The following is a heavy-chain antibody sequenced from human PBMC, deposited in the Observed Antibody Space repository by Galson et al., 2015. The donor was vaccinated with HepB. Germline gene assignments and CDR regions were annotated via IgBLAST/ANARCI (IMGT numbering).Heavy chain of an antibody. CDR3: AKEDYYDSSGYYSFNPLDY. CDR1: GFTFSSYG. J-gene: IGHJ4*02. V-gene: IGHV3-30*18. D-gene: IGHD3-22*01. Sequence: SLRLSCAASGFTFSSYGMHWVCQAPGKGLEWVAVISYDGSNKYYADSVKGRFTISRDNSKNTLYLQMNSLRAEDTAVYYCAKEDYYDSSGYYSFNPLDYWGQGTLVTVSS. CDR2: ISYDGSNK.